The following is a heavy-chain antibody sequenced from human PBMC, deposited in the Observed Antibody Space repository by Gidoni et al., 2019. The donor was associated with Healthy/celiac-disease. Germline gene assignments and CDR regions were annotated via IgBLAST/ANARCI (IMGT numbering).Heavy chain of an antibody. Sequence: EVQLLESGAGLLQPGGSLRLSCAASGFPVASYATGWVRQAPGKGLEGVAAISGSGGSTYYADPVKGRFTISRDNSKNTLYLQMNSLRAEDTVVYYCAKDGLWFGELPFDYLGQGTLVTVSS. J-gene: IGHJ4*02. V-gene: IGHV3-23*01. CDR1: GFPVASYA. D-gene: IGHD3-10*01. CDR2: ISGSGGST. CDR3: AKDGLWFGELPFDY.